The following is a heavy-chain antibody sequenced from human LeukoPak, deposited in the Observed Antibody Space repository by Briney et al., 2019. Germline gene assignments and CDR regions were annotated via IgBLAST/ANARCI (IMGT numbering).Heavy chain of an antibody. CDR1: GFTFGDYA. J-gene: IGHJ4*02. Sequence: PGRSLRLSCTASGFTFGDYAMSWVRQAPGKGLELVGFIRSKAYGGTTEYAASVKGRFTISRDDSKSIAYLQMNSLKTEDTAVYFCARYYYESSGMDLDYWGQGTLVTVSS. D-gene: IGHD3-22*01. CDR2: IRSKAYGGTT. V-gene: IGHV3-49*04. CDR3: ARYYYESSGMDLDY.